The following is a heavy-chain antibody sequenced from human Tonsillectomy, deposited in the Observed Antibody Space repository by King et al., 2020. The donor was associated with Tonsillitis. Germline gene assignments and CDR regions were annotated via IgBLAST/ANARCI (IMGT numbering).Heavy chain of an antibody. CDR2: IFYTWST. J-gene: IGHJ5*02. V-gene: IGHV4-59*08. D-gene: IGHD1-1*01. CDR1: GGSMSSYY. Sequence: QLQESGPGLVKPSETLSLTCTVSGGSMSSYYWSCIRQPPGKGLEWIGYIFYTWSTDYNPSLKSRVTISVDTAKNQFSLRLNSVTAADTAVYYCARRSIGTGWFAPWGQGTLVTVSS. CDR3: ARRSIGTGWFAP.